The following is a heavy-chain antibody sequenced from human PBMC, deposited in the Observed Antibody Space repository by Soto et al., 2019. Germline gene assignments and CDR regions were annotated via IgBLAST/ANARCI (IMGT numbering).Heavy chain of an antibody. CDR1: GFTFSSHE. D-gene: IGHD2-8*01. CDR3: ARGGVY. Sequence: GGSLRLSCEATGFTFSSHEMNWIRQTPGKRLEWIAKISGSGSTINYADSVKGRFTISRDNVQRTLNLQMDSLRAEDTGDYYCARGGVYWGQGTLVTVSS. J-gene: IGHJ1*01. V-gene: IGHV3-48*03. CDR2: ISGSGSTI.